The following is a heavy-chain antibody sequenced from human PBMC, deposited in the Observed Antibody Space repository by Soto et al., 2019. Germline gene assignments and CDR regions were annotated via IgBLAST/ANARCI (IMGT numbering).Heavy chain of an antibody. CDR3: IGNNWNYSPISGYYYYGMDV. J-gene: IGHJ6*02. D-gene: IGHD1-7*01. V-gene: IGHV4-30-4*01. Sequence: PSETLSLTCTVSGGSISSGDYYWSWIRQPPGKGLEWIGYIYYSGSTYYNPSLKSRVTISVDTSKNQFSLKLSSVTAADTAVYYCIGNNWNYSPISGYYYYGMDVWGQGTTVTVS. CDR1: GGSISSGDYY. CDR2: IYYSGST.